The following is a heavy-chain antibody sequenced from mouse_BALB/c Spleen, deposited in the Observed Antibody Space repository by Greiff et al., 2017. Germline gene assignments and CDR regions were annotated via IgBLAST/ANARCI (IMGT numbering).Heavy chain of an antibody. CDR3: AREKGSGHYFDY. V-gene: IGHV1-9*01. J-gene: IGHJ2*01. Sequence: QVQLKESGAELMKPGASVKISCKATGYTFSSYWIEWVKQRPGHGLEWIGEILPGSGSTNYNEKFKGKATFTADTSSNTAYMQLSSLTSEDSAVYYCAREKGSGHYFDYWGQGTTLTVSS. CDR1: GYTFSSYW. D-gene: IGHD3-1*01. CDR2: ILPGSGST.